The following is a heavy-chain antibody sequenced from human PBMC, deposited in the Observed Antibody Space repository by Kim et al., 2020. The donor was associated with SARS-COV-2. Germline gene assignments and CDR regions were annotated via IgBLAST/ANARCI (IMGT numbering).Heavy chain of an antibody. V-gene: IGHV4-59*01. CDR1: GGSSSTSY. Sequence: SETLSLTCSVSGGSSSTSYWNWIRQSPGKGLEWIGYVYYSGSTSYNPSLKSRVTISMDTSKNQFSLRLSSVTAADTAIYYCAKSITYYYYYIDVWGKGTTVTVTS. J-gene: IGHJ6*03. D-gene: IGHD6-6*01. CDR3: AKSITYYYYYIDV. CDR2: VYYSGST.